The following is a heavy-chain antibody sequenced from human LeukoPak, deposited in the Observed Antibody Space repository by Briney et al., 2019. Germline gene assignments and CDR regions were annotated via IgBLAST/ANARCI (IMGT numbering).Heavy chain of an antibody. CDR2: ISYDGSNK. Sequence: GGSLRLSCAASGFTFSSYSMNWVRQAPGKGLEWVAVISYDGSNKYYADSVKGRFTISRDNSKNTLYLQMNSLRAEDTAVYYCARDGIWDDSSGYGPEGFDYWGQGTLVTVSS. D-gene: IGHD3-22*01. V-gene: IGHV3-30*03. J-gene: IGHJ4*02. CDR3: ARDGIWDDSSGYGPEGFDY. CDR1: GFTFSSYS.